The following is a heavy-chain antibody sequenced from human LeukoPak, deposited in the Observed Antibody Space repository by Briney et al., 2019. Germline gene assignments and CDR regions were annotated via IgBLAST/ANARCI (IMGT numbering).Heavy chain of an antibody. J-gene: IGHJ4*02. CDR1: GYSISSGYY. Sequence: SETLSLTCTVSGYSISSGYYWGWIRQPPGKGLEWIGSIYHSGSTYYNPSLKSRVTISVDTSKNQFSLKLSSVTAADTAVYYCARVLAVVAAGYYFDYWGQGTLVTVSS. CDR3: ARVLAVVAAGYYFDY. CDR2: IYHSGST. D-gene: IGHD2-15*01. V-gene: IGHV4-38-2*02.